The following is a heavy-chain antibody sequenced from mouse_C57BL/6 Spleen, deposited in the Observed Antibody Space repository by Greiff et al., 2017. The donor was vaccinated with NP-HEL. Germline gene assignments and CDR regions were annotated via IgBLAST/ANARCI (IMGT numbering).Heavy chain of an antibody. J-gene: IGHJ2*01. CDR1: GYTFTSYW. D-gene: IGHD2-1*01. Sequence: QVQLQQPGAELVKPGASVKLSCKASGYTFTSYWMHWVKQRPGQGLEWIGMIHPNSGSTNYNEKFKSKATLTVDKSSSTAYMQLSSLTSEDSAVYYCARSDGNYPDYFDYWGQGTTLTVSS. V-gene: IGHV1-64*01. CDR3: ARSDGNYPDYFDY. CDR2: IHPNSGST.